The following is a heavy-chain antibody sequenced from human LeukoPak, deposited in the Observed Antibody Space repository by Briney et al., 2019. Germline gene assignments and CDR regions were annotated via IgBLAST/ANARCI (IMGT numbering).Heavy chain of an antibody. D-gene: IGHD2-21*02. Sequence: SETLSLTCTVSGGSISSSSYYWGWIRQPPGKGLEWIGSIYYSGSTYYNPSLKSRVTISVDTSKNQFSLKLSSVTAADTAVYYCARGGYCGGDCYFYYWGRGTLVTVSS. CDR1: GGSISSSSYY. CDR2: IYYSGST. V-gene: IGHV4-39*07. CDR3: ARGGYCGGDCYFYY. J-gene: IGHJ4*02.